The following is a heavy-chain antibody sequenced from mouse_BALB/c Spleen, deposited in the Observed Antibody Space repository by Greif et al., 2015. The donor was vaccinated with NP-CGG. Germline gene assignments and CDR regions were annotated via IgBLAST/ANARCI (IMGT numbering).Heavy chain of an antibody. CDR1: GYTFTSYT. V-gene: IGHV1-4*01. J-gene: IGHJ4*01. CDR3: AKYYGSSYAMDY. Sequence: QVQLQQSGAELARPGASVKMSCKASGYTFTSYTMHWVKQRPGQGLEWIGYINPSSGYTNYNQKFKDKATLTADKSSSTAYMQLSSLTSGDSAMYYCAKYYGSSYAMDYWGQGTSVTVSS. CDR2: INPSSGYT. D-gene: IGHD1-1*01.